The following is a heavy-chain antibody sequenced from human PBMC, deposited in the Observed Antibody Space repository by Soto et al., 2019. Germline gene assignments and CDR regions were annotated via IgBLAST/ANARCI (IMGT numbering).Heavy chain of an antibody. CDR1: GYTFTGYY. D-gene: IGHD3-10*01. Sequence: ASVKVSCKASGYTFTGYYMHWVRQAPGQGLEWMGWINPNSGGTDYAQNFQGRVTMTRATSISTAYMELSSLRSDDTAVYYCARAYYSGSWSYYFYYYSMDVWGQGTTVTVSS. CDR3: ARAYYSGSWSYYFYYYSMDV. J-gene: IGHJ6*02. CDR2: INPNSGGT. V-gene: IGHV1-2*02.